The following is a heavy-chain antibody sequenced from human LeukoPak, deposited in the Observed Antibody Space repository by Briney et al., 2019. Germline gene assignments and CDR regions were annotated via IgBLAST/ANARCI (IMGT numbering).Heavy chain of an antibody. CDR1: GFSVSGYW. CDR3: AREWQGGIAAAGTRIEGDY. J-gene: IGHJ4*02. Sequence: GSLRLSCAESGFSVSGYWMTWVRQAPGKGLEWVANIKQDGSEKNYVDSVKGRFTISRDNAENSLFLQMNSLRVEDTAVYYCAREWQGGIAAAGTRIEGDYWGQGTLVAVSS. V-gene: IGHV3-7*01. CDR2: IKQDGSEK. D-gene: IGHD6-13*01.